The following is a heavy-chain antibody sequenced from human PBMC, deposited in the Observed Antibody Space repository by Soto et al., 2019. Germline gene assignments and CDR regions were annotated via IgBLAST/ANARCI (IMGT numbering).Heavy chain of an antibody. J-gene: IGHJ6*02. D-gene: IGHD2-8*01. Sequence: ASVKVSCKASGYTFTSYGVSWVRQAPGQGLEWVGWIRTNNGDTHYAQKVQDRVTMTTDTSTGTVYMELRSLRSDDTAVYYCAREGNGYCTNGVCYGMDVWGQGTTVTVSS. V-gene: IGHV1-18*01. CDR3: AREGNGYCTNGVCYGMDV. CDR1: GYTFTSYG. CDR2: IRTNNGDT.